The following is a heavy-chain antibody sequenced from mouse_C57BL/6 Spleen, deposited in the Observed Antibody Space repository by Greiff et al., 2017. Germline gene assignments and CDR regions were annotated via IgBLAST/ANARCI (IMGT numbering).Heavy chain of an antibody. CDR1: GYTFTSYW. Sequence: QVQLQQPGAELVKPGASVTLSCKASGYTFTSYWMHWVKQRPGQGLEWIGMIHPNSGSTNYNEKFKSKATLTVDKSSSTAYMQLSSLTSEDSAVYYCARWGYGSIFDYWGQGTTLTVSS. J-gene: IGHJ2*01. CDR2: IHPNSGST. D-gene: IGHD1-1*01. V-gene: IGHV1-64*01. CDR3: ARWGYGSIFDY.